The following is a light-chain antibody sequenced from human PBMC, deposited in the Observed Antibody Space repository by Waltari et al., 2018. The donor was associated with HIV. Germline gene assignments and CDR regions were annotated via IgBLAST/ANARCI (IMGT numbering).Light chain of an antibody. CDR2: DVT. V-gene: IGLV2-23*02. CDR1: SSDVGVYNY. Sequence: QSALTQPASVSGSPGQSITISCTGSSSDVGVYNYVSWYQQYPGNVPKVVIYDVTERPSGVSNRFSCSKSGNTASLTISGLQSEDEALYFCCSFAGSNSWIFGGGTRLTVL. CDR3: CSFAGSNSWI. J-gene: IGLJ2*01.